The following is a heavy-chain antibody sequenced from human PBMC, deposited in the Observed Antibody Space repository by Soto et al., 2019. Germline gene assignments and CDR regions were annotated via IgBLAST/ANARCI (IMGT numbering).Heavy chain of an antibody. V-gene: IGHV3-23*01. CDR1: GFTFSSYV. CDR2: IIDSGGST. CDR3: AKGYFHGMDV. J-gene: IGHJ6*02. Sequence: GGSLRLSCAASGFTFSSYVMSWVRQAPGKGLEWVSGIIDSGGSTYYADSVKGRFTISRDNSKNTLYLQMNNLRAEDTAVYYCAKGYFHGMDVWGQGTTVTVS.